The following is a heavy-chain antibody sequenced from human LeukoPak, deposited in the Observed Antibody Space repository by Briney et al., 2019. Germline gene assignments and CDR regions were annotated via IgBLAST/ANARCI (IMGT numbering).Heavy chain of an antibody. CDR1: GGSISSYY. CDR3: ARARSRLYYYMDV. V-gene: IGHV4-4*09. Sequence: SETLSLTCTVSGGSISSYYWSWIRQPPGKGLEWIGYIYTSGSTNYNPSLKSRVTISVDTSKNQFSLKLSSVTAADTAVYYCARARSRLYYYMDVWGKGTTVTVSS. CDR2: IYTSGST. D-gene: IGHD4-17*01. J-gene: IGHJ6*03.